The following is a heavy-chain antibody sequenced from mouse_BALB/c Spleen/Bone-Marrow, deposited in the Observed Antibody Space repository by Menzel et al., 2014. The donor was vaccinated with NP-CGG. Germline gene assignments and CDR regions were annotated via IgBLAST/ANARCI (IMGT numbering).Heavy chain of an antibody. J-gene: IGHJ4*01. CDR3: ARWDFGNHDAMDY. CDR1: GDSITSGF. Sequence: EVKLMESGPSVVKPSQTLSLTCSVTGDSITSGFWNWIRKFPGNKLEYMGYISYSGTTYYNPSLKSRIYFTRDTSKNQYYLQLISVTTEDTATYFCARWDFGNHDAMDYWGQGTSVTVSS. CDR2: ISYSGTT. D-gene: IGHD2-1*01. V-gene: IGHV3-8*02.